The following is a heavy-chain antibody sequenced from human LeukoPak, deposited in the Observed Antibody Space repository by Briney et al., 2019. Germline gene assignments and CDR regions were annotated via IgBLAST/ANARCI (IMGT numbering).Heavy chain of an antibody. V-gene: IGHV4-59*01. CDR2: IYYSGST. Sequence: PSETLSLTWTVSGRSISSYYWSWIRQPPGKGLEWIGYIYYSGSTNYNPSLKSRVTISVDTSKNQFSLKLSSVTAADTAVYYCARERIAARGDWFDPWGQGTLVTVSS. D-gene: IGHD6-13*01. CDR3: ARERIAARGDWFDP. CDR1: GRSISSYY. J-gene: IGHJ5*02.